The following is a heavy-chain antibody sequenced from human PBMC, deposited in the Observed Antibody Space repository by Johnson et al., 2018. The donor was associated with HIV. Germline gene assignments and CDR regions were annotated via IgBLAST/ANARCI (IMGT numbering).Heavy chain of an antibody. J-gene: IGHJ3*02. D-gene: IGHD2-21*02. V-gene: IGHV3-30*02. CDR1: GFTFSSNG. Sequence: QVQVVESGGGVVQPGGSLRLSCAASGFTFSSNGMHWVRQAPGKGLEWVAFIRYDASNTYYADSVKGRFTISRDNSTNTLYLQMNSLRAEDSAVYYCAKDWLRWVLTADAFDIWGQGTMVTVSS. CDR3: AKDWLRWVLTADAFDI. CDR2: IRYDASNT.